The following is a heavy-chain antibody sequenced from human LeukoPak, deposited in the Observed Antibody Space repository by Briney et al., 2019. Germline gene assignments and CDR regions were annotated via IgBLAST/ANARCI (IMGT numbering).Heavy chain of an antibody. CDR2: ISHSGST. CDR3: ARLRRSRLAEFDY. J-gene: IGHJ4*02. CDR1: GYSIRSGYY. Sequence: SETLSLTCTVSGYSIRSGYYWGWIRQPPGKGLKWIGSISHSGSTYYNPSLKSRVTISVDTSKNQFSLKLSALTAADTAVYYCARLRRSRLAEFDYWGQGTLVTVSS. V-gene: IGHV4-38-2*02. D-gene: IGHD3-3*02.